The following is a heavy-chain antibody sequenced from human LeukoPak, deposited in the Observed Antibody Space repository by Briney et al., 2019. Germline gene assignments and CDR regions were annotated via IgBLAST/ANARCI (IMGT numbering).Heavy chain of an antibody. D-gene: IGHD3-22*01. J-gene: IGHJ4*02. CDR1: GFTFDDYT. CDR2: ISWDGGGT. V-gene: IGHV3-43*01. Sequence: GGSLRLSCAASGFTFDDYTLHWVRQAPGKGLEWVSLISWDGGGTYYADSVKGRFTISRDNSKNSLYLQMNSLRTEDTALYYCAKDMVYTSGYYYGYTFDYWGQGTLVTVSS. CDR3: AKDMVYTSGYYYGYTFDY.